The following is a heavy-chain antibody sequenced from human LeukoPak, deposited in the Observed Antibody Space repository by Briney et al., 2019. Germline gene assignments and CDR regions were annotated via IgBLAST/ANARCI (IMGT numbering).Heavy chain of an antibody. J-gene: IGHJ4*02. Sequence: GGSLRLSCAASGFTFSSYSMNWVRQAPGKGLEWVSSISNSSSYIYYADSVKGRFTISRDNAKNSLYLQMNSLRAEDTAVYYCAREFEVGATRYFDYWGQGTLVTVSS. CDR2: ISNSSSYI. V-gene: IGHV3-21*01. CDR1: GFTFSSYS. CDR3: AREFEVGATRYFDY. D-gene: IGHD1-26*01.